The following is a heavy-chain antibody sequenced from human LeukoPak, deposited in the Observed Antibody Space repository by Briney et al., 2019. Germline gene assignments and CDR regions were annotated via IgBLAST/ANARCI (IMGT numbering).Heavy chain of an antibody. CDR3: SYDTTGPRDY. V-gene: IGHV3-74*01. CDR1: GFTFSDYS. CDR2: INTDGSVT. Sequence: GGSLRLSCAASGFTFSDYSISWVRQAAGKGLVWVSRINTDGSVTTYADSVKGRFTISRDNAKNTLYLQMNSLRAEDTAVYYCSYDTTGPRDYWGQGTLVTVSS. J-gene: IGHJ4*02. D-gene: IGHD3-22*01.